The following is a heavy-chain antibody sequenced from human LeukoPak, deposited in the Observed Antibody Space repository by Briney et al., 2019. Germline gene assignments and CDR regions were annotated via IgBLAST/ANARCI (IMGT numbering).Heavy chain of an antibody. CDR3: ARGFRDGKGHCSSSNCYIPEN. D-gene: IGHD2-2*02. V-gene: IGHV4-59*01. CDR1: GGSISSYY. Sequence: ASETLSLTCTVSGGSISSYYWSWIRQPPGKGLEWIGYIYYSGSTNYNPSLKSRVTISVDTSKNQFSLKPSSVTAADTAVYYCARGFRDGKGHCSSSNCYIPENWGQGTLVTVSS. J-gene: IGHJ4*02. CDR2: IYYSGST.